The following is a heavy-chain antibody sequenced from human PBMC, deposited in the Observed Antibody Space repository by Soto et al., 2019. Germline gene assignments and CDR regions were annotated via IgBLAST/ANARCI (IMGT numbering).Heavy chain of an antibody. Sequence: ASVKVSCKASGYTFTSYDINWVRQATGQGLEWMGWMNAYNGNTNYAQKLQGRVTMTTDTSTSTAYMELRSLRSDDTAVYYCARVPTFYYYMDVWGKGTTVTVSS. V-gene: IGHV1-18*01. CDR3: ARVPTFYYYMDV. CDR1: GYTFTSYD. J-gene: IGHJ6*03. CDR2: MNAYNGNT.